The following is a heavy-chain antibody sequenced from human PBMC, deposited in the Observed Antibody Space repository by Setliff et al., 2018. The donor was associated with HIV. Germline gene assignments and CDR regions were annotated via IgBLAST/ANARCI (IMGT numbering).Heavy chain of an antibody. CDR1: GYTFTDYD. J-gene: IGHJ4*02. D-gene: IGHD3-16*01. Sequence: ASVKVSCKASGYTFTDYDINWVRQATGQGPEWMGWMNPNSGNTGYAQKFRGRVTMTRNTSKSTAYMELGSLTSDDTAFYYCASAGEMLTGKFYYWAQGTLVTVSS. CDR2: MNPNSGNT. V-gene: IGHV1-8*02. CDR3: ASAGEMLTGKFYY.